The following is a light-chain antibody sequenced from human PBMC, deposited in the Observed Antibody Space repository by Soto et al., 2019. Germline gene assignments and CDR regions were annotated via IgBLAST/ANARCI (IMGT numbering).Light chain of an antibody. J-gene: IGKJ3*01. CDR1: QDIGNF. CDR2: DAS. V-gene: IGKV1-33*01. CDR3: QADDNLPPFT. Sequence: DIQMTQSPSSLSASVGDRVTITCQASQDIGNFLNWYQQKPGKDPKLLIYDASNLETGAPSRFGVSGSGTYFNFTNSSPQTDAIAPYYCQADDNLPPFTFGPGTKVY.